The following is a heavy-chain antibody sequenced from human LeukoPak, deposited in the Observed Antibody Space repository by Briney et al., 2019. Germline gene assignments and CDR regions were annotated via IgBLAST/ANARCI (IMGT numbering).Heavy chain of an antibody. CDR3: ARGMGSSGWLDAFDI. J-gene: IGHJ3*02. D-gene: IGHD6-19*01. V-gene: IGHV3-64*01. CDR2: ISSNGGST. Sequence: GGSLRLSCAASGFTFGKYAMHWVRQAPGKGLEYVSTISSNGGSTYYANSVKGRFTISRGNSQNRLYLQLGSLRAEDMAVYHCARGMGSSGWLDAFDIWGQGTMVTVSS. CDR1: GFTFGKYA.